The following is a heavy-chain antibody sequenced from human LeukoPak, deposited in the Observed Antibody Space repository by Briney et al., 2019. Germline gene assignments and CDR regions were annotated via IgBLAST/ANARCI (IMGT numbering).Heavy chain of an antibody. CDR3: ARDSGTTGEVKFDP. CDR2: IYGSGTI. D-gene: IGHD3-10*01. CDR1: GGSISRSY. Sequence: SETLSLTCTVSGGSISRSYWSWLRQPAGKGPEWIGRIYGSGTITYNPSLESRVTMSVDTSKNQFSLKLRSVTAADTAVYYCARDSGTTGEVKFDPWGQGILVTVSS. V-gene: IGHV4-4*07. J-gene: IGHJ5*02.